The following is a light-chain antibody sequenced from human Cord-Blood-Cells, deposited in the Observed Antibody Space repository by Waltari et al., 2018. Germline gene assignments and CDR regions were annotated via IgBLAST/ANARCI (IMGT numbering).Light chain of an antibody. J-gene: IGLJ1*01. CDR2: YDS. CDR1: NIGSKS. V-gene: IGLV3-21*04. CDR3: QVWDSSSDHYV. Sequence: SYVLTQPPSVSVAPGKTARITWGGNNIGSKSVHWYQQKPGQAPVLVIYYDSDRPSGIPERLSGSNSGNTTTLTISRVEAGDEADYYCQVWDSSSDHYVFGTGTKVTVL.